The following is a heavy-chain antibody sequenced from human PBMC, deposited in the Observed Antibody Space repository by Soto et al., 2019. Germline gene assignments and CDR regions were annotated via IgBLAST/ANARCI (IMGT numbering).Heavy chain of an antibody. D-gene: IGHD2-21*02. V-gene: IGHV3-30*02. CDR2: IWYDGSDK. J-gene: IGHJ5*02. CDR1: GFTFSGFV. CDR3: AKDRGYCGGDCYSGWFDP. Sequence: QVQLVESGGGVVQAGASLRLSCATSGFTFSGFVMQWVRQAPGKGLEWVAVIWYDGSDKYYADSVKGRFTISRDNSKNTLYLQMNSLRAEDTAVYYCAKDRGYCGGDCYSGWFDPWGQGTLVTVSS.